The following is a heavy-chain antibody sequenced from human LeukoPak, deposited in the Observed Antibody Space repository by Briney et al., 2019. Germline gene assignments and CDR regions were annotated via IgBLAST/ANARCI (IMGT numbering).Heavy chain of an antibody. Sequence: SETLSLTCTVSGGSMSGYYWTWIRQPPGKGLEWIGCIYSSGSTSYKPSPKSRITISLDTSKNQFSLNLSSVTAADTAVYYCVRGKAAAGAIWFDPWGQGTLGTVSS. J-gene: IGHJ5*02. CDR2: IYSSGST. CDR1: GGSMSGYY. CDR3: VRGKAAAGAIWFDP. D-gene: IGHD6-13*01. V-gene: IGHV4-59*01.